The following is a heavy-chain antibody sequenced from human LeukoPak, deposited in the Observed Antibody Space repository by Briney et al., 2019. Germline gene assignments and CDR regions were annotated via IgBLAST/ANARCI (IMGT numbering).Heavy chain of an antibody. CDR1: GFTFSNAW. Sequence: KPGGSLRLSCAASGFTFSNAWMSWVRQAPGKGLEWVGRIKSKTDGGTTDYAAPVKGRFTISRDDSKNTLYLQMNSLKTEDTAVYYCTTDGAMVRAQFAFDIWGQGTMVTVSS. D-gene: IGHD3-10*01. CDR2: IKSKTDGGTT. V-gene: IGHV3-15*01. CDR3: TTDGAMVRAQFAFDI. J-gene: IGHJ3*02.